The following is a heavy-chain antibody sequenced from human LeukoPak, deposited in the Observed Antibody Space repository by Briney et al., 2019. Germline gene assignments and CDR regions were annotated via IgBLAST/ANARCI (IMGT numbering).Heavy chain of an antibody. V-gene: IGHV3-23*01. CDR1: GFTISTYG. J-gene: IGHJ4*02. CDR3: AKDQKPDSGYDIDY. D-gene: IGHD5-12*01. Sequence: GGSLRLSCAASGFTISTYGMNWVRQAPRKGLEWVSVILGSGDSTYYADSVKGRFTISRDRSKNTLYLEMHSLRADDTAVYYCAKDQKPDSGYDIDYWGQGTLVTVSS. CDR2: ILGSGDST.